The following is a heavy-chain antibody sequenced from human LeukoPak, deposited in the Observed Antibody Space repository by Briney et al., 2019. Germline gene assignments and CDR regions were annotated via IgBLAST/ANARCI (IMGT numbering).Heavy chain of an antibody. Sequence: PGGSLRLSCAASGFTFSSYGMHWVRQAPGKGLEWVAFIRYDGSNKYYADSVKGRFTISRDNSKNTLYLQMNSLRAEDTAVYYCARGRVFLEWFNPSDYFDYWGQGTLVTVSS. D-gene: IGHD3-3*01. CDR3: ARGRVFLEWFNPSDYFDY. V-gene: IGHV3-30*02. J-gene: IGHJ4*02. CDR2: IRYDGSNK. CDR1: GFTFSSYG.